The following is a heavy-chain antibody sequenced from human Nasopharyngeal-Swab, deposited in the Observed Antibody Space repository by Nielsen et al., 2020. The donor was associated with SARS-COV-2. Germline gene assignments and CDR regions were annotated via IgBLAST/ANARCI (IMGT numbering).Heavy chain of an antibody. V-gene: IGHV4-34*09. J-gene: IGHJ4*02. Sequence: RQAPGKGLEWIGEINHSGSTNYNPSLKSRVTISVDTSKNQFSLKLSSVTAADTAVYYCARTRAHYDILTGYYIPQQYYFDYWGQGTLVTVSS. CDR2: INHSGST. D-gene: IGHD3-9*01. CDR3: ARTRAHYDILTGYYIPQQYYFDY.